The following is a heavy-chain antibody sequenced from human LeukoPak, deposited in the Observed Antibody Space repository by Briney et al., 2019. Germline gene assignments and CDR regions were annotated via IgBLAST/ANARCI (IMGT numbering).Heavy chain of an antibody. D-gene: IGHD5-24*01. J-gene: IGHJ4*02. CDR1: QSIVSSRY. CDR2: IYDGGKT. Sequence: GGSLRLTCAASQSIVSSRYMSWVRQAPGKGLEWVSIIYDGGKTYYADSVKGRFTISRDNFKNTLYLQMNNLRAEDTAVYFCGRDDADVKNYGIQYWGQGTLVTVSS. CDR3: GRDDADVKNYGIQY. V-gene: IGHV3-53*01.